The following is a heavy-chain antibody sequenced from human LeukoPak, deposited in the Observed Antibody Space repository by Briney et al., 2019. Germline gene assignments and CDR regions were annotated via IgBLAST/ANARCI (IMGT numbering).Heavy chain of an antibody. V-gene: IGHV5-10-1*01. CDR3: ARRAGGYYDSSGYLEPSFDY. CDR2: IDPSDSYT. D-gene: IGHD3-22*01. CDR1: GYSFTSYW. Sequence: GESLRISFKGSGYSFTSYWISWVRQMPGKGLEWMGRIDPSDSYTNYSPSFQGHVTISADKSISTAYLQWSSLKASDTAMYYCARRAGGYYDSSGYLEPSFDYWGQGTLVTVSS. J-gene: IGHJ4*02.